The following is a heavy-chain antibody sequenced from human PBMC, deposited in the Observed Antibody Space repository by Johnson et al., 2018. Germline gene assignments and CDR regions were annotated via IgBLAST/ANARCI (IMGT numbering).Heavy chain of an antibody. V-gene: IGHV3-74*01. CDR2: ISGDGGSA. D-gene: IGHD1-26*01. CDR1: GFPFSDYC. Sequence: VQLVESGGGLVQPGGSXRLSCAVTGFPFSDYCMHWVRHAPGEALVWVPLISGDGGSAYYSDAVKGRFTISRDNATNALFLQMNSLTVDDTSVYYCTRDRYSVSYYGYFHHWGQGTLVTVSS. J-gene: IGHJ1*01. CDR3: TRDRYSVSYYGYFHH.